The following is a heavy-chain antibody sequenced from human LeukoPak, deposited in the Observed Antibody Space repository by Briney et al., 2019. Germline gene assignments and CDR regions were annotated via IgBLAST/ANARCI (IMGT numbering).Heavy chain of an antibody. J-gene: IGHJ5*02. CDR1: GYTFTSYG. V-gene: IGHV1-18*01. Sequence: ASVKVSCKASGYTFTSYGISWVRQAPGQGLGWMGWISAYNGNTNYAQKLQGRVTMTTDTSTSAAYMELRSLRSEDTAVYYCARSMYYYGSGIDPWGQGTLVTVSS. CDR3: ARSMYYYGSGIDP. D-gene: IGHD3-10*01. CDR2: ISAYNGNT.